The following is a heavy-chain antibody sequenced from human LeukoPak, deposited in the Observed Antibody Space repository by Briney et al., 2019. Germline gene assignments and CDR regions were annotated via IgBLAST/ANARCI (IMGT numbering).Heavy chain of an antibody. CDR1: GFIFSSYA. V-gene: IGHV3-23*01. Sequence: GGSLRLSCAASGFIFSSYAMSWVRQAPGKGLEWVSAISGSGGSTYYADSVKGRFTISRDNSKNTLYLQMNSLRAEDTAVYYCAKGPRGDCSGGSCHYLHYWGQGTLVTVSS. CDR2: ISGSGGST. CDR3: AKGPRGDCSGGSCHYLHY. J-gene: IGHJ4*02. D-gene: IGHD2-15*01.